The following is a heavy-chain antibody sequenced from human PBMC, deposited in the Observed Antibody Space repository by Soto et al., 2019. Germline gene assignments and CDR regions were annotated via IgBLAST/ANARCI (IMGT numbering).Heavy chain of an antibody. V-gene: IGHV3-23*01. CDR3: AKEGRWLREGVDS. D-gene: IGHD5-12*01. J-gene: IGHJ4*02. CDR2: ISGSGGST. Sequence: EVQLLESGGGLVQPGGSLRLSCAASGFTFTSYAMSWVRQAPGKGLEWVSAISGSGGSTYYADSVKGRFTISRDNSKNTRYLQMNGLRAEDTAKYYCAKEGRWLREGVDSWGQGTLVTVSS. CDR1: GFTFTSYA.